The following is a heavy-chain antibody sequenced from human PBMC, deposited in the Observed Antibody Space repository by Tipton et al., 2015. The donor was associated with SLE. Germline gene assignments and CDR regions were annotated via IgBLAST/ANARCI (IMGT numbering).Heavy chain of an antibody. CDR2: VSKSGST. Sequence: GLVKPSETLSLTCSVSGGSINSDSYYWGWIRQHPGKGLEWIGHVSKSGSTSYHPSLSSRITMSLDTSTNQFSLNLKSVTAADTAVYFCARNVFYGVSYWYFDLWGRGTLVTISS. CDR3: ARNVFYGVSYWYFDL. CDR1: GGSINSDSYY. D-gene: IGHD4-17*01. V-gene: IGHV4-31*03. J-gene: IGHJ2*01.